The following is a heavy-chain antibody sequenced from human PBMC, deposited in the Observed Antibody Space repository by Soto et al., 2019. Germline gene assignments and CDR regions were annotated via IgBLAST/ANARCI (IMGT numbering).Heavy chain of an antibody. J-gene: IGHJ6*02. CDR3: AASIFYYGMDV. Sequence: GESLKISCKGFGYTFTNYWIGWVRQMPGKGPEWMGIIYPGDSDTKYNPSFQGQVTISADKSITTTYLQWSSLKASDTAIYYCAASIFYYGMDVWGQGTTVTRLL. CDR1: GYTFTNYW. CDR2: IYPGDSDT. V-gene: IGHV5-51*01.